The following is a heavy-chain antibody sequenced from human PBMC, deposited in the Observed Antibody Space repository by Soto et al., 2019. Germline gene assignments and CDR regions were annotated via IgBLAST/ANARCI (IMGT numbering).Heavy chain of an antibody. D-gene: IGHD1-26*01. CDR3: AKTAWEKYYSSWFDC. CDR1: GFTFNSYG. V-gene: IGHV3-30*18. J-gene: IGHJ4*02. CDR2: ISHDGTNK. Sequence: QVQLVESGGGVVQPGRSLRLSCAASGFTFNSYGMHWVRQAPGKGLEWVASISHDGTNKYYVDSVKGRFTISGDNSKSTLYLQMNSLRAEDTAVYYCAKTAWEKYYSSWFDCWGQGTLVTVSS.